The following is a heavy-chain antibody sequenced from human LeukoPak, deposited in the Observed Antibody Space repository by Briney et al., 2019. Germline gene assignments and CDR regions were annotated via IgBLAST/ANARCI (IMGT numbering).Heavy chain of an antibody. J-gene: IGHJ4*02. V-gene: IGHV3-30*18. CDR3: AKDRVTAAGYYFDY. Sequence: PGGSLRLSCAASGFTFSFYSMNWVRQAPGKGLEWVSVISFDGSAKYYADSVKGRFTISRDNSKNTLYLQMTSLRAEDTAVYYCAKDRVTAAGYYFDYWGQGTLVTVSS. CDR2: ISFDGSAK. CDR1: GFTFSFYS. D-gene: IGHD6-13*01.